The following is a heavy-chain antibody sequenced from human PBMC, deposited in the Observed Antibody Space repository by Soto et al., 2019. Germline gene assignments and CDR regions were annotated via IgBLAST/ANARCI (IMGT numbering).Heavy chain of an antibody. CDR3: ARGLAAFDI. CDR2: IYYSGST. D-gene: IGHD5-12*01. Sequence: SETLSLTCTVSVGSISSSSYYWGWIRQPPGKGLEWIGSIYYSGSTYYNPSLKSRVTISVDTSKNQFSLKLSSVTAADTAVYYCARGLAAFDIWGQGTMVTVSS. J-gene: IGHJ3*02. CDR1: VGSISSSSYY. V-gene: IGHV4-39*01.